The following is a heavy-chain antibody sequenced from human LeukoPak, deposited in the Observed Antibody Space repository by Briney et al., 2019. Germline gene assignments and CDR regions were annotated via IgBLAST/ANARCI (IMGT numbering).Heavy chain of an antibody. CDR1: GFTFSSYS. D-gene: IGHD5-18*01. CDR2: ISSSSSYI. Sequence: GGSLRLSCAASGFTFSSYSMNWVRQAPGKGLEWVSSISSSSSYIYYADTVKGRFTISRDNAKNSLYLQMNSLRAEDTAVYYCVRDSTAMASDYWGQGTLVTVSS. V-gene: IGHV3-21*01. CDR3: VRDSTAMASDY. J-gene: IGHJ4*02.